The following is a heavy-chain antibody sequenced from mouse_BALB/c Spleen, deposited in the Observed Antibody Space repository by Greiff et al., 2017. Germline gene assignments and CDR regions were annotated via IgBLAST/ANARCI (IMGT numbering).Heavy chain of an antibody. V-gene: IGHV1-84*02. CDR1: GYTFTSYD. CDR3: ARSWGTASYWYFDV. D-gene: IGHD1-2*01. CDR2: IYPGDGST. Sequence: QVQLQQSGPELVKPGALVKISCKASGYTFTSYDINWVKQRPGQGLEWIGWIYPGDGSTKYNEKFKGKATLTVDTSSSTAYMQLSSLTSEDTAVYFCARSWGTASYWYFDVWGAGTTVTVAS. J-gene: IGHJ1*01.